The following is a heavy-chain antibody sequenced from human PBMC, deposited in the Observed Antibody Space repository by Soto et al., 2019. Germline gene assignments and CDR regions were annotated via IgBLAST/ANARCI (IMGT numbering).Heavy chain of an antibody. CDR1: GFTFNTYG. V-gene: IGHV3-33*08. D-gene: IGHD2-15*01. J-gene: IGHJ6*02. CDR3: ARADCTGAYCYSWPFNYGVDV. Sequence: QVQLVESGGGVVQPGGSLRLSCTTSGFTFNTYGMHWVRQAPGKGMEWVAIIWCDGSNKYYADSVKGRFTMSRDNSKNPLYLQLNLLSAEDTALYYCARADCTGAYCYSWPFNYGVDVWGQGTTVTVSS. CDR2: IWCDGSNK.